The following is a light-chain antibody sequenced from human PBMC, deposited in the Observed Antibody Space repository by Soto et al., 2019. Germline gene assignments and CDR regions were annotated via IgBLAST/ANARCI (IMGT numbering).Light chain of an antibody. CDR1: QRVSSH. J-gene: IGKJ1*01. CDR3: QHYDVWPLT. CDR2: DAS. V-gene: IGKV3-15*01. Sequence: EIVLTQSRATLSVSPGGGATLSCRASQRVSSHLAWYQQKPGQGPRLLIYDASTRATGIPARFSGSGSGTEFTLTISSLQSEDFGVYYCQHYDVWPLTSGQGTKV.